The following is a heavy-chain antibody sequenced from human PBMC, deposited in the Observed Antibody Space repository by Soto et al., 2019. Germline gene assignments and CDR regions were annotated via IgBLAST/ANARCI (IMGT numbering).Heavy chain of an antibody. CDR1: GGTFSSYA. CDR3: AKDHAPAAMFSNFNY. Sequence: SVKVSCKASGGTFSSYAISWVRQAPGQGLEWMGGIIPIFGTANYAQKFQGRVTITADESTSTAYMELSSLRSEDTAVYYCAKDHAPAAMFSNFNYWGQGTLVTVSS. J-gene: IGHJ4*02. D-gene: IGHD2-2*01. V-gene: IGHV1-69*13. CDR2: IIPIFGTA.